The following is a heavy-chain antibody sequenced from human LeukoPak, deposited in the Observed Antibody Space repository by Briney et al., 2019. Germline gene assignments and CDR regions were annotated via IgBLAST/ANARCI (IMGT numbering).Heavy chain of an antibody. J-gene: IGHJ4*02. D-gene: IGHD3-22*01. V-gene: IGHV4-39*01. Sequence: SETLSLTCTVSGGSISSGSYYWGWIRQPPGKGLEWIGTIYYIGSTYYNSSLKSRVTISVDTSKNQFSLRLSSVTPADTAVYYCARHGSDYYDSSGYDYWGQGTLVTVSS. CDR2: IYYIGST. CDR3: ARHGSDYYDSSGYDY. CDR1: GGSISSGSYY.